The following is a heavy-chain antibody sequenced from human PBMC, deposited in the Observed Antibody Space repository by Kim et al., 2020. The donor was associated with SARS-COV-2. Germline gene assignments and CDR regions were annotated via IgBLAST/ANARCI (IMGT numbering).Heavy chain of an antibody. CDR3: ARGDGSQSSHLSACDI. V-gene: IGHV4-59*01. D-gene: IGHD3-10*01. CDR2: IYQSGAT. CDR1: GGSISSYN. Sequence: SETLSPTCSVSGGSISSYNWIWIRQPPGKGLEWIVYIYQSGATNSNPSLKSRVTISLDTSKNQFSLRLSSVTAADTAVNYCARGDGSQSSHLSACDIWG. J-gene: IGHJ3*02.